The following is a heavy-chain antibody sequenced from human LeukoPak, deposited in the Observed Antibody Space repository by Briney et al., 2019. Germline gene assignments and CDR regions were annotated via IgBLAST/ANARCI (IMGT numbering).Heavy chain of an antibody. CDR1: GGSISSYY. CDR3: ARSLQDAFDI. Sequence: PSETLSLTCTVSGGSISSYYWSWIRQPPGKGLEWIGYIYYSGSTNYNPSLKSRVTISVDTSKNQFSLELSSVTAADTAVYYCARSLQDAFDIWGQGTMVTVSS. V-gene: IGHV4-59*08. J-gene: IGHJ3*02. CDR2: IYYSGST.